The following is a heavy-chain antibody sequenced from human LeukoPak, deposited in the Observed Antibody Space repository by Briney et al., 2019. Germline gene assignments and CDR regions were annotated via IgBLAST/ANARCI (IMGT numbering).Heavy chain of an antibody. CDR1: GYTFTGYY. J-gene: IGHJ4*02. V-gene: IGHV1-2*06. CDR2: INPNSGGT. CDR3: ARDPKTTVTTGSLGY. Sequence: ASVKVSCKASGYTFTGYYMHWVRQAPGQGLEWVGRINPNSGGTNYAQKFQGRVTMTRDTSISTAYMELSRLRSDDTAVYYCARDPKTTVTTGSLGYWGQGTLVTVSS. D-gene: IGHD4-17*01.